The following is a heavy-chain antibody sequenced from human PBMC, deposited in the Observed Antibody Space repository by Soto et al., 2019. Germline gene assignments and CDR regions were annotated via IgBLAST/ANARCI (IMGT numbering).Heavy chain of an antibody. CDR1: GYTFTSYA. CDR3: ARDRGLSGWYHDAFDI. J-gene: IGHJ3*02. Sequence: ASVNVSCKASGYTFTSYAMHWVRQAPGQRLEWMGWINAGNGNTKYSQKFQGRVTITRDTSASTAYMELSSLRSEDTAVYYCARDRGLSGWYHDAFDIWGHGTTVTVSS. CDR2: INAGNGNT. V-gene: IGHV1-3*01. D-gene: IGHD6-19*01.